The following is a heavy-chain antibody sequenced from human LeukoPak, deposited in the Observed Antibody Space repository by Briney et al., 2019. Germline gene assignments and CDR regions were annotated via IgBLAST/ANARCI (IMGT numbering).Heavy chain of an antibody. J-gene: IGHJ5*02. D-gene: IGHD3-9*01. CDR2: INHSGST. Sequence: SETLSLACAVYGGSFSGYYWSWIRQPPGKGLEWIGEINHSGSTNYNPSLKSRVTISVDTSKNQFSLKLSSVTAADTAVYYCARYFDWLSRFDPWGQGTLVTVSS. V-gene: IGHV4-34*01. CDR3: ARYFDWLSRFDP. CDR1: GGSFSGYY.